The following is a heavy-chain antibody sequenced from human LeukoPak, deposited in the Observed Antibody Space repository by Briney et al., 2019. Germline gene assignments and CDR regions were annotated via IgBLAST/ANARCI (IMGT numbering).Heavy chain of an antibody. D-gene: IGHD3-9*01. CDR3: AKDSDWANWFDP. CDR2: ISSGSSSI. CDR1: GFTFSSYH. V-gene: IGHV3-48*01. J-gene: IGHJ5*02. Sequence: GGSLRLSCEASGFTFSSYHMNWVRQAPGKGLEWVSHISSGSSSIRYADSVKGRFTISRDDANNLLYMQMNSLRAEDTAVYYCAKDSDWANWFDPWGQGTLVTVSS.